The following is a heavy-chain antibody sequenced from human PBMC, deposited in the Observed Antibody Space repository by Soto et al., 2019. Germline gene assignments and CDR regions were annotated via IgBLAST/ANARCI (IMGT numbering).Heavy chain of an antibody. D-gene: IGHD3-3*02. V-gene: IGHV4-39*01. CDR3: ARPTIRGYYYMDV. CDR2: IYYSGST. Sequence: ETLSLTCTVXGGSISSSSYYWGWIRQPPGKGLEWIGSIYYSGSTYYNPSLKSRVTISVDTSKNQFSLKLSSVTAADTAVYYCARPTIRGYYYMDVWGKGTTVTVSS. J-gene: IGHJ6*03. CDR1: GGSISSSSYY.